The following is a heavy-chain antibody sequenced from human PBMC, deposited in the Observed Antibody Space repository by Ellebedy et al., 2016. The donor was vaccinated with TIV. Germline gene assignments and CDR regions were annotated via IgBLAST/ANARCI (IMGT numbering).Heavy chain of an antibody. D-gene: IGHD3-10*01. CDR2: ISSDGSNK. V-gene: IGHV3-30*03. CDR3: ARGGSSGSSDY. J-gene: IGHJ4*02. CDR1: GFTFRSHG. Sequence: GGSLRLSXVASGFTFRSHGIYWVRQAPGKGLEWVEVISSDGSNKYHADSVKGRFTISRDNSKNTLYLQMNSLRTDDMAVYYCARGGSSGSSDYWGQGTLVTVSS.